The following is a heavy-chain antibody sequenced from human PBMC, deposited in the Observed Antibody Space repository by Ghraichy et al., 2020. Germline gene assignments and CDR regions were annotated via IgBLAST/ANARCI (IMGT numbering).Heavy chain of an antibody. V-gene: IGHV4-61*02. CDR3: ARGSGWNAFDI. Sequence: SLNISCTVSGGSISSGSYYWSWIRQPAGKGLEWIGRIYTSGSTNYNPSLKSRVTISVDTSKNQFSLKLSSVTAADTAVYYCARGSGWNAFDIWGQGTMVTVSS. J-gene: IGHJ3*02. D-gene: IGHD6-19*01. CDR1: GGSISSGSYY. CDR2: IYTSGST.